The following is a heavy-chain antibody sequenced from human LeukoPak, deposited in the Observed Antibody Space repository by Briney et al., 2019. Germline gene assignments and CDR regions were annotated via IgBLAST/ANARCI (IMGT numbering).Heavy chain of an antibody. J-gene: IGHJ4*02. D-gene: IGHD3-10*01. Sequence: GGSLRLXCAASGFTFSSYEMNWVRQAPGKGLEWVSYISSSGSTIYYTDSVRGRFTISRDNAKNSLYLQMNSLRAEDTAVYYCARERFGEPVDYWGRGTLVTVSS. CDR3: ARERFGEPVDY. V-gene: IGHV3-48*03. CDR2: ISSSGSTI. CDR1: GFTFSSYE.